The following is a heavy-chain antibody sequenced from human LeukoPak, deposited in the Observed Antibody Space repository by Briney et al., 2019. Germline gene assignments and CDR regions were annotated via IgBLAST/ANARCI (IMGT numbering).Heavy chain of an antibody. V-gene: IGHV3-11*04. D-gene: IGHD3-10*02. CDR3: AELGITMIGGV. J-gene: IGHJ6*04. CDR2: ISSSGSTI. CDR1: GFTVSSSY. Sequence: GGSLRLSCAASGFTVSSSYMSWVRQAPGKGLEWVSYISSSGSTIYYADSVKGRFTISRDNAKNSLYLQMNSLRAEDTAVCYCAELGITMIGGVWGKGTTVTISS.